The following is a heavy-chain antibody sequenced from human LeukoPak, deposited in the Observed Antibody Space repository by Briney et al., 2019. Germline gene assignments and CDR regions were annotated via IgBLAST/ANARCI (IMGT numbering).Heavy chain of an antibody. J-gene: IGHJ4*02. CDR1: GYTFTGYY. D-gene: IGHD3-3*01. Sequence: ASGKVSCKASGYTFTGYYMHWVRQAPGQGLEWMGWINPNSGGTNYAQKFQGRVTMTRDTSISTAYMELSRLRSDDTAVYYCARVDDDFWSGYDILDYWGQGTLVTVSS. CDR2: INPNSGGT. V-gene: IGHV1-2*02. CDR3: ARVDDDFWSGYDILDY.